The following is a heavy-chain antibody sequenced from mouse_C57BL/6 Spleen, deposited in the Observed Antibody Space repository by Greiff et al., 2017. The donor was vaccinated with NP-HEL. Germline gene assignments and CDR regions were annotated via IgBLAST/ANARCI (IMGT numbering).Heavy chain of an antibody. J-gene: IGHJ3*01. Sequence: VQLKESGPGLVKPSQSLSLTCSVTGYSITSGYYWNWIRQFPGNKLEWMGYISYDGSNNYNPSLKNRISITRDTSKNQFFLKLNSVTTEDTATYYCARDHYDYDVPGFAYWGQGTLVTVSA. CDR2: ISYDGSN. CDR1: GYSITSGYY. CDR3: ARDHYDYDVPGFAY. V-gene: IGHV3-6*01. D-gene: IGHD2-4*01.